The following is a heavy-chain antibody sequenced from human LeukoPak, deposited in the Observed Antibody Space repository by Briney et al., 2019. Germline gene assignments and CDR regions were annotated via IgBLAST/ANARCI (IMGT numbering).Heavy chain of an antibody. J-gene: IGHJ6*02. CDR1: GGSISSGGYY. CDR2: IYYSGST. Sequence: SETLSLTCTVSGGSISSGGYYWSWIRQHPGKGLEWIGYIYYSGSTYYNPSLKSRVTISVDTSKNQFSLKLSSVTAADTAVYYCAMGQDYYYYYGMDVWGQGTTVTVSS. V-gene: IGHV4-31*03. CDR3: AMGQDYYYYYGMDV.